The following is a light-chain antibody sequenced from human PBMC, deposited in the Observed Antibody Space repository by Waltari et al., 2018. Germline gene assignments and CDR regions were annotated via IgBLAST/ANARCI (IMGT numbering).Light chain of an antibody. CDR1: SRYVGSYYY. Sequence: QSALTQPPSASGSPGPSVTIPCPGTSRYVGSYYYVSWYQHHPDKAPKLIIFEVNKWPSGVPDRFSGSKSGNTASLTVSGLQAEDEADYYCSSYAGTDNFVVFGGGTKLTVL. J-gene: IGLJ2*01. CDR3: SSYAGTDNFVV. V-gene: IGLV2-8*01. CDR2: EVN.